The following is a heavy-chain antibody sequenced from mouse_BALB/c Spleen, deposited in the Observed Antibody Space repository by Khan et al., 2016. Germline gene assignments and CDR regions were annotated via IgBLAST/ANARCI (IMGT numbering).Heavy chain of an antibody. CDR1: GYSITSDYA. V-gene: IGHV3-2*02. Sequence: EVQLQESGPGLVKPSQSLSLTCTVTGYSITSDYAWNWIRQFPGNKLEWMGYISYSGSTSYNPSLKSRISITRDTSKNQFFLQLNSVTTEDSAPYDCARRLGRAYWGQGTLVTVSA. J-gene: IGHJ3*01. CDR3: ARRLGRAY. CDR2: ISYSGST.